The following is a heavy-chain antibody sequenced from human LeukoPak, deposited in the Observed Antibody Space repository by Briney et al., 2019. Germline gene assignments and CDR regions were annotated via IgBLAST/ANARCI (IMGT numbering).Heavy chain of an antibody. V-gene: IGHV5-51*01. CDR1: GYSFTSYW. D-gene: IGHD3-10*01. CDR3: ARHPRVRTRDLDI. Sequence: GESLKISCKGSGYSFTSYWIGWVRQMPGKGLEWMGIIYPGDSDTRYSPSFQGQVTISTDKSISTAYLQWSSLKASDTAMYYCARHPRVRTRDLDIWGQGTMVTVSS. J-gene: IGHJ3*02. CDR2: IYPGDSDT.